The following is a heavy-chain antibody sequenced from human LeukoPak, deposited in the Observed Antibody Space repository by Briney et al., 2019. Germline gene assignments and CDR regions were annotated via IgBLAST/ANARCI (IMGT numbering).Heavy chain of an antibody. CDR3: ARDSVADTGYFDY. CDR1: GGSISSYH. V-gene: IGHV4-59*01. Sequence: SETLSLTCTVSGGSISSYHWSWIRQPPGKGLGWIGYIYYSGSTNYNPSLKSRVTISVDTSKNQFSLKLSSVTAADTAVYYCARDSVADTGYFDYWGQGTLVTVSS. D-gene: IGHD6-19*01. CDR2: IYYSGST. J-gene: IGHJ4*02.